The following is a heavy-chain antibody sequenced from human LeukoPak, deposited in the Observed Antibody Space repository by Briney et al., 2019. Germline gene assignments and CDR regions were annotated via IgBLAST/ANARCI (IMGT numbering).Heavy chain of an antibody. CDR1: GHGLSTHY. Sequence: GESLRISCQDSGHGLSTHYINWVRQMPGKGREWMGRIVPSDSYTNYNPSFQGHVTFTADKSTNPAYLQWTTLKASDTGIYYCARRPGGVLADTDFFESWGQGTLVTVSS. V-gene: IGHV5-10-1*01. CDR2: IVPSDSYT. CDR3: ARRPGGVLADTDFFES. J-gene: IGHJ4*02. D-gene: IGHD6-13*01.